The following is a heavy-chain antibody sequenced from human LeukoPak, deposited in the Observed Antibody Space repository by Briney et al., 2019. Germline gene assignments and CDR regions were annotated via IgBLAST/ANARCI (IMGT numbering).Heavy chain of an antibody. V-gene: IGHV4-34*01. J-gene: IGHJ4*02. D-gene: IGHD3-9*01. Sequence: SETLSLTCAVYGGSFSGYYWSWIRQPPGKGLEWIGEINHSGSTNYNPSLKSRVTISVDTPKNQFSLKLSSVTAADTAVYYCARSDYDILTGRTDYWGQGTLVTVSS. CDR1: GGSFSGYY. CDR2: INHSGST. CDR3: ARSDYDILTGRTDY.